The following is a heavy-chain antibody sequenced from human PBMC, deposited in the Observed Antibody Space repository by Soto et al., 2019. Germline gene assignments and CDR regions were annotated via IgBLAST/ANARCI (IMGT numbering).Heavy chain of an antibody. CDR2: IIPIFGTA. CDR3: ARTIAAAGTYYYYGMDV. V-gene: IGHV1-69*13. Sequence: ASVKVSCKASGGTFSSYAISWVRQAPGQGLEWMGGIIPIFGTANYAQKFQGRVTITADESTSTAYMELSSLRSEDTAVYYCARTIAAAGTYYYYGMDVWGQGTTVTVSS. J-gene: IGHJ6*02. CDR1: GGTFSSYA. D-gene: IGHD6-13*01.